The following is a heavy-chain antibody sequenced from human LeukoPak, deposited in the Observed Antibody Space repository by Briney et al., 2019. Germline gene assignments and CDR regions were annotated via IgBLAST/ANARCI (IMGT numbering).Heavy chain of an antibody. CDR3: AKGGLVHRFDP. CDR1: GFTFSSYE. CDR2: ISSSSSYI. V-gene: IGHV3-21*04. J-gene: IGHJ5*02. Sequence: PGGSLRLSCAASGFTFSSYEMNWVRQAPGKGLEWVSSISSSSSYIYYADSVKGRFTISRDNSKNTLYLQMNSLRADDTAVYYCAKGGLVHRFDPWGQGTLVTVSS.